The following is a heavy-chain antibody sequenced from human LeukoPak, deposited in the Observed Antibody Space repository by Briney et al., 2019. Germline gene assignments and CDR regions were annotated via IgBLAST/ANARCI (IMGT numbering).Heavy chain of an antibody. D-gene: IGHD6-19*01. CDR1: GFTFSSYA. J-gene: IGHJ4*02. Sequence: PGGSLRLSCAASGFTFSSYAMSWVRQAPGKGLEWVSAISGSGGSTYYADSVKGRFTISTDNSKNTLYLQMNSLRAEDTAVYYCAKEHSSGWSLAGFDYWGQGTLVTVSS. V-gene: IGHV3-23*01. CDR3: AKEHSSGWSLAGFDY. CDR2: ISGSGGST.